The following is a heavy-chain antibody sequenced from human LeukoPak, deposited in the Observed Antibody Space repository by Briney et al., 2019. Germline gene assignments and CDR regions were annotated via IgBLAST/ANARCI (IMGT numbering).Heavy chain of an antibody. Sequence: ASVKVSCKASGYTFTSYAMHWVRQAPGQRLEWMGRINAGNGNTKYSQKFQGRVTITRDTSASTAYMELSSLRSEDTAVYYCARVRWGGPTQYYFDYWGQGTLVTVSS. CDR3: ARVRWGGPTQYYFDY. J-gene: IGHJ4*02. D-gene: IGHD1-26*01. V-gene: IGHV1-3*01. CDR1: GYTFTSYA. CDR2: INAGNGNT.